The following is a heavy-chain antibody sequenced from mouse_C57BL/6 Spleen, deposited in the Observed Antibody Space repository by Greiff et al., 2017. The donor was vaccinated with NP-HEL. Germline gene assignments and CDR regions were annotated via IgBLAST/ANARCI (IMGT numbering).Heavy chain of an antibody. J-gene: IGHJ3*01. V-gene: IGHV5-4*01. CDR3: ARDLGRQLRPFAY. CDR2: ISDGGSYT. D-gene: IGHD3-2*02. Sequence: EVMLVESGGGLVKPGGSLKLSCAASGFTFSSYAMSWVRQTPEKRLEWVATISDGGSYTYYPDNVKGRFTISRDNAKNNLYLQMSHLKSEDTAMYYCARDLGRQLRPFAYWGQGTLVTVSA. CDR1: GFTFSSYA.